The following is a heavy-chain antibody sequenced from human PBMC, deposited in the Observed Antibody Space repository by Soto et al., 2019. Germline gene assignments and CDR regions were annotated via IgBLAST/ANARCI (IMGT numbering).Heavy chain of an antibody. D-gene: IGHD3-22*01. J-gene: IGHJ1*01. V-gene: IGHV3-49*04. CDR3: SRALDSSCYNFTPS. CDR1: GFTFGDYA. Sequence: PGGSLRLSCTASGFTFGDYAMSWVRQAPGRGLEWVGFIRSKAHGGTSEYAASVKASFTISRDDSKSIAYLQMNSRKTEDTALYYCSRALDSSCYNFTPSWGQGTLVPASS. CDR2: IRSKAHGGTS.